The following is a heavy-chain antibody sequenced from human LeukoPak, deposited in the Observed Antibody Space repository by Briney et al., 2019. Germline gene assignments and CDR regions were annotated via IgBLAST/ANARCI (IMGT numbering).Heavy chain of an antibody. J-gene: IGHJ3*02. CDR1: GGSISSYY. CDR3: ARRPVDYGDYDAFDI. V-gene: IGHV4-4*07. Sequence: SETLSLTRTVSGGSISSYYWSWIRQPAGKGLEWIGRIYTSGSTNYNPSLKSRVTMSVDTSKNQFSLKLSSVTAADTAVYYCARRPVDYGDYDAFDIWGQGTMVTVSS. D-gene: IGHD4-17*01. CDR2: IYTSGST.